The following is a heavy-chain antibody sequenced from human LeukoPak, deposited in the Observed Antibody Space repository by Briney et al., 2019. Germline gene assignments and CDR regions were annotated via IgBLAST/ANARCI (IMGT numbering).Heavy chain of an antibody. J-gene: IGHJ6*03. Sequence: PSETLSLTCIVSGGSISGFYWSWIRQPAGKGLEWIGRLYTSGGTIYNPSLKSRVTMSVDTSKNQFSLKLSSVTAADTAVYYCARITIFGVYYMDVWGKGTTVTVSS. CDR1: GGSISGFY. D-gene: IGHD3-3*01. CDR2: LYTSGGT. CDR3: ARITIFGVYYMDV. V-gene: IGHV4-4*07.